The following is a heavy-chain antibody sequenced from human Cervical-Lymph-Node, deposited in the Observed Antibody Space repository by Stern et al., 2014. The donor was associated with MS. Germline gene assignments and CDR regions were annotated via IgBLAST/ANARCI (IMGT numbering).Heavy chain of an antibody. D-gene: IGHD3-10*01. CDR1: GFTFRNYG. CDR3: AKPTQGLIDFLIVF. J-gene: IGHJ4*02. Sequence: QVQLVQSGGGVVQPGRSLRLSCAASGFTFRNYGMHWVRQAPGKGLEWVAVISTDGGDQYYAESVRGRFSISRDNSKNTLYLQMNSLRAEDSGVYYCAKPTQGLIDFLIVFWGQGTLVSVSS. V-gene: IGHV3-30*18. CDR2: ISTDGGDQ.